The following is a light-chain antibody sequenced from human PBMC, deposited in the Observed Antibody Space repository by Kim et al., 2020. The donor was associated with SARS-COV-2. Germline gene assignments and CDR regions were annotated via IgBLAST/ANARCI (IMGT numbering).Light chain of an antibody. V-gene: IGLV3-21*04. CDR1: NIGTNS. CDR2: YDR. J-gene: IGLJ1*01. Sequence: SYELTQPPSLSVAPGKTARLTCEGDNIGTNSLHWYQQKAGQAPVLVIHYDRDRPSGLPEPFSGSKFGATATLAISRVEAGDEADYYCQVSDSTTDHLVFG. CDR3: QVSDSTTDHLV.